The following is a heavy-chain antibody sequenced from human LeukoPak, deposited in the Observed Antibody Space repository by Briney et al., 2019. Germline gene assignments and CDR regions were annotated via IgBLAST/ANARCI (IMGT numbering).Heavy chain of an antibody. J-gene: IGHJ6*03. D-gene: IGHD3-10*01. Sequence: SVKVSCKASGGTFSSYAISWVRQAPGQGLEWMGRIIPIFGTANYAQKFQGRVTTTTDESTSTAYMELSSLRSEDTAVYYCARDGGSGSTYYMDVWGKGTTVTVSS. CDR1: GGTFSSYA. CDR2: IIPIFGTA. V-gene: IGHV1-69*05. CDR3: ARDGGSGSTYYMDV.